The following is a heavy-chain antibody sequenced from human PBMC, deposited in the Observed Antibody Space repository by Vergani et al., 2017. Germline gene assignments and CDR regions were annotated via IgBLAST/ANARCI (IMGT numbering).Heavy chain of an antibody. CDR2: IYHSGST. CDR3: ASTTYYYDSSGSGTYAFDI. CDR1: GGSISSSNW. J-gene: IGHJ3*02. Sequence: QVQLQESGPGLVKPSGTLSLTCAVSGGSISSSNWWSWVRQPPGKGLEGIGEIYHSGSTNYNPSLKSRVTISVDKSKNQFSLKLSSVTAADTAVYYCASTTYYYDSSGSGTYAFDIWGQGTMVTVSS. D-gene: IGHD3-22*01. V-gene: IGHV4-4*02.